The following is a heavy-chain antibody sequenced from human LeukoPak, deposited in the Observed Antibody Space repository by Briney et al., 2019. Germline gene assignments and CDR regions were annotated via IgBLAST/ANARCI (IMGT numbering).Heavy chain of an antibody. CDR2: INWNSDSI. D-gene: IGHD2-15*01. Sequence: GGSLRLSCAVSGFTFDDYAMHWVRQVPGKGLEWVSGINWNSDSIGYADSVKGRFTISRDNSKNTLYLQMNSLRAEDTAVYYCAKDGTLLGYCSGGSCYHDYYYYYMDVWGKGTTVTISS. CDR3: AKDGTLLGYCSGGSCYHDYYYYYMDV. V-gene: IGHV3-9*01. J-gene: IGHJ6*03. CDR1: GFTFDDYA.